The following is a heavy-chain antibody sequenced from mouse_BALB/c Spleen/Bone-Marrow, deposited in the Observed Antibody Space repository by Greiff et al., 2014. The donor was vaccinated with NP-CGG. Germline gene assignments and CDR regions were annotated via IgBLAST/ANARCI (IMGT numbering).Heavy chain of an antibody. CDR3: ASHYYGYDRDAMAY. CDR2: ISNGGGSS. J-gene: IGHJ4*01. CDR1: GFTFSDYF. D-gene: IGHD1-2*01. Sequence: VQLKESVGGLVQPGGSLKLSCATSGFTFSDYFMYWVRQTPEKRLEWVAYISNGGGSSYYPDTVKGRFTISRDNAKNTLYLQMSRLKSEDTAMYYCASHYYGYDRDAMAYYGQGTSVTMST. V-gene: IGHV5-12*02.